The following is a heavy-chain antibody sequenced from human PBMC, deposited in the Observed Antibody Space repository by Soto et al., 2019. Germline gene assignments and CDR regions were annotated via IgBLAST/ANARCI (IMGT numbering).Heavy chain of an antibody. D-gene: IGHD3-9*01. CDR3: ARLRYFDWFRIYYFDY. CDR1: GGSISSGDYY. J-gene: IGHJ4*02. Sequence: KPSETLSLTCTVSGGSISSGDYYWSWIRQPPGKGLEWIGYIYYSGSTYYNPSLKSRVTISVDTSKNQFSLKLSSVTAADTAVYYCARLRYFDWFRIYYFDYWGQGTLVTVSS. V-gene: IGHV4-30-4*01. CDR2: IYYSGST.